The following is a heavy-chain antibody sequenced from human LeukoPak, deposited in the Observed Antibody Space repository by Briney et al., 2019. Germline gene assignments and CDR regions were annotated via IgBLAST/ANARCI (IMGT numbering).Heavy chain of an antibody. CDR1: GGSISSNTYY. D-gene: IGHD4-17*01. J-gene: IGHJ4*02. CDR3: ARRPLYGYYFDY. V-gene: IGHV4-39*02. CDR2: LYYSGAT. Sequence: SETLSLTCTVSGGSISSNTYYWGWIRQPPGKGLEWIASLYYSGATYYNPSLKSRATISADTSKNHFSLRLSSVTAADTAVYYCARRPLYGYYFDYWGQGTLVTVSS.